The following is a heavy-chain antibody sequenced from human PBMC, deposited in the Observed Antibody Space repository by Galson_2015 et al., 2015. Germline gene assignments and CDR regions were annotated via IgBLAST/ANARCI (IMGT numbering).Heavy chain of an antibody. CDR3: ARDGKFCSGGSCYYAFDL. Sequence: SVKVSCKASGYTFTSYAMHWLRQAPGQSLVWMGWLNVGNGNTKYSQKFQGRVTITRDTSASTAYMELSSLLSEDTAVYYCARDGKFCSGGSCYYAFDLWGQGTMVTVSS. J-gene: IGHJ3*01. D-gene: IGHD2-15*01. CDR2: LNVGNGNT. V-gene: IGHV1-3*01. CDR1: GYTFTSYA.